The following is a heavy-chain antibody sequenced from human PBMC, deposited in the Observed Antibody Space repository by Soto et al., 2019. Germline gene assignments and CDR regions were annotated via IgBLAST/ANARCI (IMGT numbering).Heavy chain of an antibody. J-gene: IGHJ4*02. V-gene: IGHV1-69*13. CDR3: ARVEAAAGTPAD. CDR1: GGTFSSYA. CDR2: IIPIFGTA. D-gene: IGHD6-13*01. Sequence: SVKVSCKASGGTFSSYAISWVRQAPGQGLEWKGGIIPIFGTANYAQKFQGRVTITADESTSTAYMELSSLRSEDTAVYYCARVEAAAGTPADWGQGTLVTVSS.